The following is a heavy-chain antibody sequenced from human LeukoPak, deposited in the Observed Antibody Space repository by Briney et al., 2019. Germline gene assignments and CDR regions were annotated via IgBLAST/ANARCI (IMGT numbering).Heavy chain of an antibody. V-gene: IGHV4-34*01. Sequence: SETLSLTCAVYGGSFSGYYWSWIRHPPGKGLEWIGEINHSGSTNYNPSLKSRVTISVDTSKNQFSLKLSSVTAADTAVYYCARGQYSSGWYDYWGQGTLVTVSS. CDR2: INHSGST. D-gene: IGHD6-19*01. J-gene: IGHJ4*02. CDR3: ARGQYSSGWYDY. CDR1: GGSFSGYY.